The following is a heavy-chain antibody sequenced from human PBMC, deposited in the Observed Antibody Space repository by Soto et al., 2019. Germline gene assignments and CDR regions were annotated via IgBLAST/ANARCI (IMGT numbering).Heavy chain of an antibody. CDR1: GGCFSGYY. CDR2: SNHRGST. D-gene: IGHD4-4*01. V-gene: IGHV4-34*01. Sequence: SETLSLTCAVYGGCFSGYYWSWIRQPPGKGLEWIGESNHRGSTNYNPSRKSGVTISVDTSKNQVSLKLSSVTAADTALYHSARGRRQSAWPDYQGQSTLVTVSS. CDR3: ARGRRQSAWPDY. J-gene: IGHJ4*02.